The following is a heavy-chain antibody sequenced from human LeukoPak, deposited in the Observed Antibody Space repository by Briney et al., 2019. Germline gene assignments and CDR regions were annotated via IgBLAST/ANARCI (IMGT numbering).Heavy chain of an antibody. Sequence: GGSLRLSCAASGFTFSSYEMNWVRQAPGKGLEWVSYISSSGSTIYYADSVKGRFTISRDNAKNSLYLQMNSLRAEDTAVYYCARGLRRGYSYVPYWGQGTLVTVSS. CDR2: ISSSGSTI. CDR3: ARGLRRGYSYVPY. V-gene: IGHV3-48*03. CDR1: GFTFSSYE. D-gene: IGHD5-18*01. J-gene: IGHJ4*02.